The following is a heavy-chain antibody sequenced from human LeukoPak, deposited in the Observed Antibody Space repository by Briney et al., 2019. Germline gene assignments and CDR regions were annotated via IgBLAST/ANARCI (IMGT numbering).Heavy chain of an antibody. CDR2: IYYSGST. D-gene: IGHD1-26*01. J-gene: IGHJ4*02. CDR1: GGSISSGSYY. Sequence: SSETLSLTCTVSGGSISSGSYYWGWIRQPPGKGLEWIGSIYYSGSTYYNPSLKSRVTISVDTSKNQFPLKLSSVTAADTAVYYCARAIEVGAMTPFDYWGQGTLVTVSS. V-gene: IGHV4-39*06. CDR3: ARAIEVGAMTPFDY.